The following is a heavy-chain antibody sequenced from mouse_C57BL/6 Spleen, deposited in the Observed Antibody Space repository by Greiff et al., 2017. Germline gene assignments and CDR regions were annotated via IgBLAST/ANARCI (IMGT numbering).Heavy chain of an antibody. V-gene: IGHV1-82*01. CDR1: GYAFSSSW. CDR3: ARYGITTVVAPSYAMDY. Sequence: VHLVESGPELVKPGASVKISCKASGYAFSSSWMNWVKQRPGKGLEWIGRIYPGDGDTNYNGKFKGKATLTADKSSSTAYMQLSSLTSEDSAVYFYARYGITTVVAPSYAMDYWGQGTSVTVSS. CDR2: IYPGDGDT. J-gene: IGHJ4*01. D-gene: IGHD1-1*01.